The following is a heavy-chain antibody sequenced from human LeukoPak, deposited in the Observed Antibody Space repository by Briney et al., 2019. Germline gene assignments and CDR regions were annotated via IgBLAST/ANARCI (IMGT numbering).Heavy chain of an antibody. CDR1: GFTFDDCA. CDR3: AKNAGSSWSLFDY. V-gene: IGHV3-9*01. Sequence: GGSLRLSCAASGFTFDDCAMHWVRQAPGKGLEWVSGISWNSGSIAYADSVKGRFTISRDNAKNSLYLQMNSLRAEDTALYYCAKNAGSSWSLFDYWGQGTLVTVSS. J-gene: IGHJ4*02. CDR2: ISWNSGSI. D-gene: IGHD6-13*01.